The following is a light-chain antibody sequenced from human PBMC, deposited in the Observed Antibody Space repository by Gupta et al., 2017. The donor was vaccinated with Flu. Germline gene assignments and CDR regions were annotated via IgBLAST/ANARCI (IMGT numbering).Light chain of an antibody. CDR3: QHNDCTPLT. Sequence: DIQMTQSPSSLSASVGDRVTITCRASQSIGDYLSWYQQRPGKAPKLLIYGASSVQSGVPSRFSGSGSGTDFTLTISNLRPEDFATYYCQHNDCTPLTFGGGTKVESK. CDR2: GAS. V-gene: IGKV1-39*01. CDR1: QSIGDY. J-gene: IGKJ4*01.